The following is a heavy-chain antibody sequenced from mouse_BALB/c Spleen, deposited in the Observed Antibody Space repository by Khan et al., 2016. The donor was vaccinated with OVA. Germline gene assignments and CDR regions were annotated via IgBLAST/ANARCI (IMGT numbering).Heavy chain of an antibody. J-gene: IGHJ4*01. V-gene: IGHV3-2*02. CDR1: GYSITSDYA. CDR2: ISYSGKT. D-gene: IGHD4-1*01. Sequence: VQLKQSGPGLVKPSQSLSLTCTVTGYSITSDYAWNWIRQFPGNKLEWKGYISYSGKTTYNPSLKSRISITRDTSKKQFFLPFKSVTTEDTSTYYCASELGRYYAMDYWGQGTSVTVSS. CDR3: ASELGRYYAMDY.